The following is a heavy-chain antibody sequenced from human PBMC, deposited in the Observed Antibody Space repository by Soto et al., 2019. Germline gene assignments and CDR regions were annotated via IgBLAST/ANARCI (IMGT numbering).Heavy chain of an antibody. Sequence: QLHLVQSGAVVKKPGASVTVSCSASGYPVTAYYMHWVRQAPGRGLEWMGGINPATGAAKYTQTFQGRVHLTREPSTSTVFMELSGLTSEDTAVFYCARGGGVGVAGSAAFDMWGQGTLVTVSS. J-gene: IGHJ3*02. CDR1: GYPVTAYY. CDR2: INPATGAA. D-gene: IGHD3-3*01. V-gene: IGHV1-2*02. CDR3: ARGGGVGVAGSAAFDM.